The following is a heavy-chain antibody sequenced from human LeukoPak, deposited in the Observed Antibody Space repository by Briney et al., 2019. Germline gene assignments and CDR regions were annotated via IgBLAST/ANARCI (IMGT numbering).Heavy chain of an antibody. D-gene: IGHD4-17*01. CDR3: ARDVHGDYGSGWFDP. Sequence: SVKVSRKTSGGTFNNSAISWVRQAPGQGLEWLGGIMPLFGTAGYAQKLQGRVTITKDESTRTVYLELTSLTSDDTAVYYCARDVHGDYGSGWFDPWGQGTLVSVSS. CDR2: IMPLFGTA. V-gene: IGHV1-69*05. J-gene: IGHJ5*02. CDR1: GGTFNNSA.